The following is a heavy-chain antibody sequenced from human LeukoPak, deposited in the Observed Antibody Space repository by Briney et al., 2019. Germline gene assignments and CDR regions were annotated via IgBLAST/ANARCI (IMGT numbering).Heavy chain of an antibody. D-gene: IGHD1-14*01. CDR1: GFTFDAYW. V-gene: IGHV3-7*01. Sequence: PGGSLRLSCAASGFTFDAYWMSWVRQAPGKGLEWVANIKQDGNEKYYVDSVEGRFTIYRDNAKNSLYLQMNSLRADDTAVYYCARDPLTQNDYWGQGTLVAVSS. J-gene: IGHJ4*02. CDR3: ARDPLTQNDY. CDR2: IKQDGNEK.